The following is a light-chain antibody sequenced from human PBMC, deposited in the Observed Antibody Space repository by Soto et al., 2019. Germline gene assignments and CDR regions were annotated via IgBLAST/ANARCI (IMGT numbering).Light chain of an antibody. CDR3: SSYTSASTPVV. CDR1: GSDVGGYNY. Sequence: QSALTQPASVPGSPGQSITISCTGTGSDVGGYNYVSWYQQHPGKAPKVMIYDVSNRPSGVSNRFSGSKSGNTASLTISGLQAEDEADYYCSSYTSASTPVVFGGGTKVTVL. V-gene: IGLV2-14*01. J-gene: IGLJ2*01. CDR2: DVS.